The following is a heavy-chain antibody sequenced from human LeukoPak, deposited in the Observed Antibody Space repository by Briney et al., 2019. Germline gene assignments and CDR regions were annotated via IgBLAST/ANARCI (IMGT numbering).Heavy chain of an antibody. D-gene: IGHD3-22*01. J-gene: IGHJ3*02. V-gene: IGHV1-18*04. CDR2: ISAYNGNT. CDR3: ARAEGYYYDSSGPAGAFDI. Sequence: ASVKVSCKASGYTFTSYGISWVRQAPGQGLEWMGWISAYNGNTNYAQKLQGRVTMTTDTSTSTAYMELRSLRSDDTAAYYCARAEGYYYDSSGPAGAFDIWGQGTMVTVSS. CDR1: GYTFTSYG.